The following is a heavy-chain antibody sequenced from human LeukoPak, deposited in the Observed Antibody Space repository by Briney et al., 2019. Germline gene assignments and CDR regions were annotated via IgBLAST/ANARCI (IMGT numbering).Heavy chain of an antibody. J-gene: IGHJ4*02. V-gene: IGHV3-48*03. CDR3: ARDSSGYRNPIDS. CDR2: ISSNGDTI. Sequence: GGSLRLSCAASGFTFSSYEMNWVRQAPGKGLEWLSYISSNGDTIHYADSVKGRFTIFRDNAKDSLYLQMNSLRAEDTAIYYCARDSSGYRNPIDSWGQGTLVTVSS. D-gene: IGHD3-22*01. CDR1: GFTFSSYE.